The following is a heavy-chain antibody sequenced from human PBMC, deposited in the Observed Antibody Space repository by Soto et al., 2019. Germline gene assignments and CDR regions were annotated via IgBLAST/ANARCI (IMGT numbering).Heavy chain of an antibody. J-gene: IGHJ3*02. CDR2: TGGAGPDP. Sequence: EVQLLESGGGLVQPGGSLRLSCAASGFTFSNYAMSWVRQAPGKGPEWVSSTGGAGPDPDYADSVKGRFTISRDNSKNTFYLQTNSLRAEDPAIYCCANDFRPRHGVYDAIDIWGQGTVVTVAS. V-gene: IGHV3-23*01. CDR3: ANDFRPRHGVYDAIDI. D-gene: IGHD3-10*01. CDR1: GFTFSNYA.